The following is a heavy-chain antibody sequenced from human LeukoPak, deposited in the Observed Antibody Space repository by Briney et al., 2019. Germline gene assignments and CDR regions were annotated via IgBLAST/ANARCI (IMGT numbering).Heavy chain of an antibody. CDR3: ARALRSGYYIN. CDR2: INHSGST. CDR1: GGSFSGHY. D-gene: IGHD3-3*01. V-gene: IGHV4-34*01. Sequence: ASETLSLTCAVYGGSFSGHYWSWIRQPPGKGLEWIGEINHSGSTNYNPSLKSRVTISVDTSKNQFSLKLSSVTAADTAVYYCARALRSGYYINWGQGTLVTVSS. J-gene: IGHJ4*02.